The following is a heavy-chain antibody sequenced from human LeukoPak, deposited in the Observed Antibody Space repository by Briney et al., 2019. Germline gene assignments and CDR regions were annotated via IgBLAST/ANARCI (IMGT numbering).Heavy chain of an antibody. J-gene: IGHJ4*02. CDR2: ISSNGGST. D-gene: IGHD6-13*01. CDR1: GFTFSSYA. CDR3: AMSYSGSWYEHFDY. V-gene: IGHV3-64*01. Sequence: GGSLRLSCAASGFTFSSYAMHWVRQAPGKGLEYVSAISSNGGSTYYANSVKGRFTIFRDNSKDTLYLQMGSLRAEDMAVYYCAMSYSGSWYEHFDYWGQGTLVTVSS.